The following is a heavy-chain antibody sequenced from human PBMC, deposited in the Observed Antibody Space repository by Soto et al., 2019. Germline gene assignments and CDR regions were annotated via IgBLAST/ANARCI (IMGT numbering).Heavy chain of an antibody. D-gene: IGHD4-17*01. J-gene: IGHJ4*02. CDR3: ARRYGPGFDY. Sequence: QVQLQAAGPGLVKPSETLSLTCTVSGGSISSYYWSWIRQPPGKGLEWIGYIYYSGSTNYNPSLKSRVTISVATAKNQFSLKLSSVTAADTDVYDCARRYGPGFDYWGQGTLGTVSA. V-gene: IGHV4-59*08. CDR2: IYYSGST. CDR1: GGSISSYY.